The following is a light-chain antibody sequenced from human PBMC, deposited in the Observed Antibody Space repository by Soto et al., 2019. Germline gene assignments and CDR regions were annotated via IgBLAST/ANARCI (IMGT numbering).Light chain of an antibody. Sequence: QSALTQPASVSGSPGQSITISCAGTSSDIGSYNLVSWYQHHPGKAPKLMIYEGTKRPSGVSNRFSGSKSGNTASLTISGLQAEDEADYYCCSFAANSTPVFGGGTKLTVL. CDR1: SSDIGSYNL. CDR2: EGT. V-gene: IGLV2-23*01. J-gene: IGLJ3*02. CDR3: CSFAANSTPV.